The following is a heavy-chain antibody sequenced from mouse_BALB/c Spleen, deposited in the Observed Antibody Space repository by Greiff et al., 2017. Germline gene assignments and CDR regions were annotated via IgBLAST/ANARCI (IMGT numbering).Heavy chain of an antibody. Sequence: VQLKQSGTVLARPGASVKMSCKASGYSFTSYWMHWVKQRPGQGLEWIGAIYPGNSDTSYNQKFKGKAKLTAVTSASTAYMELSSLTNEDSAVYYCTRSGDGYYAWFAYWGQGTLVTVSA. D-gene: IGHD2-3*01. V-gene: IGHV1-5*01. CDR3: TRSGDGYYAWFAY. CDR1: GYSFTSYW. J-gene: IGHJ3*01. CDR2: IYPGNSDT.